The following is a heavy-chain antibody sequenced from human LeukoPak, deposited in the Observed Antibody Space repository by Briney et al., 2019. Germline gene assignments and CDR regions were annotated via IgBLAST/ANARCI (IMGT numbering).Heavy chain of an antibody. D-gene: IGHD4-17*01. V-gene: IGHV3-74*01. CDR1: GFTFSTYW. CDR2: INTDGSST. Sequence: PGGSLRLSYAASGFTFSTYWMHWVRQAPGKGLVWVSRINTDGSSTTYADSVKGRFTISRDNAKNTLFLQMNSLRTEDTAFYYCTRGVNGDSRFDPWGQGTLVTVSS. CDR3: TRGVNGDSRFDP. J-gene: IGHJ5*02.